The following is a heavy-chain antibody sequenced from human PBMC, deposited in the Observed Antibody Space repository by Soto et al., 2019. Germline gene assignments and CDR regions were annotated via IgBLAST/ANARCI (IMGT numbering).Heavy chain of an antibody. CDR1: GFTFSSYA. CDR3: AKDLYSGSTSPYGMDV. Sequence: EVQLLESGGGLVQPGGSLRLSCAASGFTFSSYAMSWARQAPGKGLEWVSAISGSGGSTYYADSVKGRFTISRDNSKNTLYLQMNSLRAEDTAVYYCAKDLYSGSTSPYGMDVWGQGTTVTVSS. J-gene: IGHJ6*02. V-gene: IGHV3-23*01. D-gene: IGHD2-2*01. CDR2: ISGSGGST.